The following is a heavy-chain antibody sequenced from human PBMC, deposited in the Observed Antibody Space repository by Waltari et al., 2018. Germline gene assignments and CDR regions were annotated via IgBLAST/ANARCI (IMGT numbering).Heavy chain of an antibody. CDR2: IYPDDSDT. CDR3: ARPRRSGWYYSGMDV. D-gene: IGHD6-19*01. V-gene: IGHV5-51*01. Sequence: ELQLVQSGADVKKPGESVKISCQGFGYTFIDYWIAWVRQMPGKGLEWMGIIYPDDSDTRYGPSFQGQVTISADKSINTAYLQWTSLKASDTAVYYCARPRRSGWYYSGMDVWGQGTSLIVSS. CDR1: GYTFIDYW. J-gene: IGHJ6*02.